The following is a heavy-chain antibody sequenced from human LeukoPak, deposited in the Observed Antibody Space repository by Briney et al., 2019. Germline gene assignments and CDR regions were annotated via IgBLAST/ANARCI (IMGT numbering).Heavy chain of an antibody. CDR2: INHSGST. Sequence: SETLSLTCTVSGGSISSYYWSWIRQPPGKGLEWIGEINHSGSTNYNPSLKSRVTISVDTSKNQFSLKLSSVTAADTAVYYCARLLSGSSYPYNWFDPWGQGTLVTVSS. CDR1: GGSISSYY. J-gene: IGHJ5*02. D-gene: IGHD3-10*01. V-gene: IGHV4-34*01. CDR3: ARLLSGSSYPYNWFDP.